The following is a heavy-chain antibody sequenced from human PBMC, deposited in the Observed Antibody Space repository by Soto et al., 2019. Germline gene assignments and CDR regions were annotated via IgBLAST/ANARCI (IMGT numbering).Heavy chain of an antibody. CDR2: IIPIFGTA. J-gene: IGHJ6*02. CDR1: GGTFSSYA. CDR3: GGVRTRYYYYGMDV. V-gene: IGHV1-69*13. Sequence: SVKVSCKASGGTFSSYAISWVRQAPGQGLEWMGGIIPIFGTANYAQKFQGRVTITADESTSTAYMELSSLRSEDTAAYYCGGVRTRYYYYGMDVWGQGTTVTVSS. D-gene: IGHD3-10*01.